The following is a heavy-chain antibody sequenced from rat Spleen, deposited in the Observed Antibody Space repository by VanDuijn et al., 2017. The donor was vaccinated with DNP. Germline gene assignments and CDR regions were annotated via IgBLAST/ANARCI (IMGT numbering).Heavy chain of an antibody. CDR1: GFTFNKYW. CDR2: ITSSGGDT. CDR3: LKHLDA. J-gene: IGHJ4*01. V-gene: IGHV5-31*01. Sequence: EVHLVESGGDLVQPGRSLKLSCIASGFTFNKYWMTWIRQVPGKGLEWVASITSSGGDTYYLDSVKGRFTISRDNAKNTLYLQMNSLRSEDTATYYCLKHLDAWGQGTSVTVSS.